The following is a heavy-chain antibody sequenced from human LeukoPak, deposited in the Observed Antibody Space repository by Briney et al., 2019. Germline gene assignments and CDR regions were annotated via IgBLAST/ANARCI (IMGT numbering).Heavy chain of an antibody. CDR2: IWYDGSNK. CDR1: GFTFSSYG. V-gene: IGHV3-33*01. CDR3: ARGSPDYYDSSGYYGAFDI. Sequence: GGSLRLSCAASGFTFSSYGMHWVRQAPGKGLEWVAVIWYDGSNKYNADSVKGRFTISRDNSKNTLYLQMNSLRAEDTAVYYCARGSPDYYDSSGYYGAFDIWGQGTMVTVSS. D-gene: IGHD3-22*01. J-gene: IGHJ3*02.